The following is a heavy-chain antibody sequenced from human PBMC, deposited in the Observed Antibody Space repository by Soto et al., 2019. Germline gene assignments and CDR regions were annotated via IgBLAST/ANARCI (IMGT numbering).Heavy chain of an antibody. J-gene: IGHJ4*02. CDR2: ISGSGGST. D-gene: IGHD6-19*01. CDR1: GFTFSSYA. V-gene: IGHV3-23*01. Sequence: SLRLSCAASGFTFSSYAMSWVRQAPGKGLGWVSVISGSGGSTYYADSAKGRFTISRDNSKNTLYLQMNSLRADDTAVYYCAKEDSSGWGYFDYWGQGALVTVSS. CDR3: AKEDSSGWGYFDY.